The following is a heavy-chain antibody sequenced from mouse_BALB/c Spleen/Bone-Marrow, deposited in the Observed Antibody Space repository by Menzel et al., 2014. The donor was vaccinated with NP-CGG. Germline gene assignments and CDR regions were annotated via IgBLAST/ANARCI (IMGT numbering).Heavy chain of an antibody. D-gene: IGHD4-1*01. J-gene: IGHJ2*01. V-gene: IGHV5-17*02. Sequence: EVQLQQSGGGLVQPGGSRKLSCPSSGFTFXSFGMHWVRQAPERGLEWVAYISSGSSTIFYADTVKGRFTISRDNPKNTLFLQMTSLRSEDTAMYYCTRGGNWEDFDYWGQGTTLTVSS. CDR3: TRGGNWEDFDY. CDR1: GFTFXSFG. CDR2: ISSGSSTI.